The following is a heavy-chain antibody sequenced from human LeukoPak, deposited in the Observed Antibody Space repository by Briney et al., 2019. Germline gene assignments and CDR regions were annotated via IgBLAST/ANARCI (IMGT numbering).Heavy chain of an antibody. D-gene: IGHD3-22*01. V-gene: IGHV3-74*01. CDR1: GFTFRTYW. CDR3: AAFYYDPAY. J-gene: IGHJ4*02. Sequence: PGGSLRLSCAASGFTFRTYWMHWVRQAPGKGLEWVSRISGDGRSTSYAGFVKGRFTISRDNVKNTLFLQIHSLRVEATAVYYCAAFYYDPAYWGQGTLVTVSS. CDR2: ISGDGRST.